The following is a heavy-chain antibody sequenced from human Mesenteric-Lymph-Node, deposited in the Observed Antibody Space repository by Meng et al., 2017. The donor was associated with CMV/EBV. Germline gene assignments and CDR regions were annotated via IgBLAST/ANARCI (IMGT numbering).Heavy chain of an antibody. Sequence: GESLKISCAASEFTSSDYWMSWVRQAPGKGLEWVANIKPDGGEKYYVDSVKGRFTISRDNSKNTLYLQMNSLRAADTAVFYCAKGTGYEYHYYGMDVWGQGTTVTVSS. D-gene: IGHD5-12*01. J-gene: IGHJ6*02. CDR1: EFTSSDYW. CDR3: AKGTGYEYHYYGMDV. V-gene: IGHV3-7*01. CDR2: IKPDGGEK.